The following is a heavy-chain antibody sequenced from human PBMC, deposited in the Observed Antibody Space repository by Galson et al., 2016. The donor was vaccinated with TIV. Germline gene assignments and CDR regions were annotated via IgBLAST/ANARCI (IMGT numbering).Heavy chain of an antibody. CDR1: DDSASSNNHY. D-gene: IGHD1-26*01. CDR2: MHYSGDS. CDR3: ARHIIIVGVKDWFDP. J-gene: IGHJ5*02. V-gene: IGHV4-39*01. Sequence: LSLTCSVSDDSASSNNHYWGWIRQPPGKGLEWIGSMHYSGDSYYNLSLKRRVTISVDTSKKQLFLRLSSVTAADTALYYCARHIIIVGVKDWFDPWGQGTPITVSS.